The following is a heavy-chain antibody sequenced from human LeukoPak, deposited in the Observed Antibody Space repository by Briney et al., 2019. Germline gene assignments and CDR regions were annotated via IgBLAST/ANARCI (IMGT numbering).Heavy chain of an antibody. J-gene: IGHJ6*03. V-gene: IGHV3-7*01. CDR2: IKRDGSEK. Sequence: PGGSLRLSCAASGFTFGNDGMTWVRQAPGKGLQWVANIKRDGSEKYYVDSVKGRFSISRDNAKNSLYLQMNSLRAEDTAVYYCARLMEMAATPYYYYYMDVWGKGTTVTVSS. CDR3: ARLMEMAATPYYYYYMDV. D-gene: IGHD5-24*01. CDR1: GFTFGNDG.